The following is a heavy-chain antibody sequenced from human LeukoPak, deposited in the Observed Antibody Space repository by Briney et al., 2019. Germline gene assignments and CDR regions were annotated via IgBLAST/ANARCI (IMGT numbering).Heavy chain of an antibody. Sequence: PGGSLRLSCAASGFTFSSYWMSWVRQAPGKGLEWVSAISGSGGSTYYADSVKGRFTISRDNSKNTLYLQMNSLRAEDTAVYYCARGNYGLGGHYYYYYGMDVWGQGTTVTVSS. CDR1: GFTFSSYW. D-gene: IGHD3-10*01. V-gene: IGHV3-23*01. J-gene: IGHJ6*02. CDR3: ARGNYGLGGHYYYYYGMDV. CDR2: ISGSGGST.